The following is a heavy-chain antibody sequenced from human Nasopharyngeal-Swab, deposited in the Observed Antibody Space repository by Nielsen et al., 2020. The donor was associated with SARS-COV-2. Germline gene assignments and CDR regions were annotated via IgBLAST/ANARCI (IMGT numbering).Heavy chain of an antibody. CDR1: GFTFSSYS. CDR3: ARDRITMVRGVYIDY. CDR2: ISYDGSNK. D-gene: IGHD3-10*01. V-gene: IGHV3-30*03. J-gene: IGHJ4*02. Sequence: GGTLRLSCAASGFTFSSYSMNWVRQAPGKGLEWVAVISYDGSNKHYADSVKGRFTISRDNSKNTLYLQMNSLRAEDTAVYYCARDRITMVRGVYIDYWGQGTLVTVSS.